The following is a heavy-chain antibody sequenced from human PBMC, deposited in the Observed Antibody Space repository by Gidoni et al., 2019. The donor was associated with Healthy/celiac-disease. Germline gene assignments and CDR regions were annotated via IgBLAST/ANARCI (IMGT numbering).Heavy chain of an antibody. Sequence: QVQLVQSGAEVKKPGASVKVSCKASGYTFTSYGISWVRQAPGQGLEWMGWISAYNGNTNYAQKLQGRVTMTTDTSTSTAYMELRSLRSDDTAVYYCARADGSGSYYYYYYGMDVWGQGTTVTVSS. V-gene: IGHV1-18*04. J-gene: IGHJ6*02. D-gene: IGHD3-10*01. CDR3: ARADGSGSYYYYYYGMDV. CDR1: GYTFTSYG. CDR2: ISAYNGNT.